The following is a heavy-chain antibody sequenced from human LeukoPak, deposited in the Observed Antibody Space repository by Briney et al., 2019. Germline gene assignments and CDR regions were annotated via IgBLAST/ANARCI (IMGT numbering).Heavy chain of an antibody. CDR2: ISSSGSTI. CDR3: TAQLKQYYDILTCYPYYYMDV. Sequence: HPGGSLRLSCAASGFTLCSYEMNWVRQAPGKGLEWASYISSSGSTIYYADSVKGRFTISRDNAKNSLYLQMNSLRAEDTAVYYCTAQLKQYYDILTCYPYYYMDVWGKGTTVTVSS. CDR1: GFTLCSYE. J-gene: IGHJ6*03. D-gene: IGHD3-9*01. V-gene: IGHV3-48*03.